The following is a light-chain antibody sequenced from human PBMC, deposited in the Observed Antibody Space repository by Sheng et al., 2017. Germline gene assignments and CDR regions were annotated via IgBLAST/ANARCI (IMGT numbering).Light chain of an antibody. CDR3: QQYKKWPPLT. Sequence: TQSPATLSVSPGERVTLSCRASQNVSSNLAWYQQKAGQAPRLLIYGASTRATNIAARFSGSGSGTEFTLTISSLQSEDFAVYYCQQYKKWPPLTFGGGTKVEIK. CDR1: QNVSSN. V-gene: IGKV3-15*01. CDR2: GAS. J-gene: IGKJ4*01.